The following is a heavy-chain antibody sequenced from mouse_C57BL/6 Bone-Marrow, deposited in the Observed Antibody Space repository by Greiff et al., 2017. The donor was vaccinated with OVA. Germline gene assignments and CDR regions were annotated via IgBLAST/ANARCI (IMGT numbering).Heavy chain of an antibody. V-gene: IGHV1-69*01. CDR1: GYTFTSYW. CDR3: ARETTVVDWYFED. J-gene: IGHJ1*03. D-gene: IGHD1-1*01. CDR2: IDPSDSYT. Sequence: QVQLQQPGAELVMPGASVKLSCKASGYTFTSYWMHWVKQRPGQGLEWIGEIDPSDSYTNYNQKFKGKSTLTVDKSSSTAYMQLSSLTSEDSAVYYCARETTVVDWYFEDWGTGTTVTVSS.